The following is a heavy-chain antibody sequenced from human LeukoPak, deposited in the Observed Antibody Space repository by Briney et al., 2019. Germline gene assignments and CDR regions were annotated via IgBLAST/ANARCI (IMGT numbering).Heavy chain of an antibody. CDR1: GGSISSGDYY. CDR3: AREARPNCSSTSCTAGYDFWSGYPSDY. J-gene: IGHJ4*02. D-gene: IGHD3-3*01. V-gene: IGHV4-30-4*08. Sequence: SQPLSLTCTVSGGSISSGDYYWSWIRQPPGQGLEWIGYIYYSGSTYYNPSLKSRVTISVDTSKNQFSLKLSSVTAADTAVYYCAREARPNCSSTSCTAGYDFWSGYPSDYWGQGTLVTVSS. CDR2: IYYSGST.